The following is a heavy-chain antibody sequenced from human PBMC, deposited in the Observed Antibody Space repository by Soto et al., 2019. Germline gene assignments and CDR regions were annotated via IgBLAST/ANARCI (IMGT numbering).Heavy chain of an antibody. CDR3: ARVGISGTIDAFDI. J-gene: IGHJ3*02. D-gene: IGHD1-20*01. CDR2: IDNSGTS. V-gene: IGHV4-31*03. Sequence: SETLSLTCTVSGGSISSGGYYWGWIRQHPGKGLEWIGYIDNSGTSYYNPSLKSRVTISVDTSKNQFSLNLSSVTAADTAVYYCARVGISGTIDAFDIWGQGTMVTVSS. CDR1: GGSISSGGYY.